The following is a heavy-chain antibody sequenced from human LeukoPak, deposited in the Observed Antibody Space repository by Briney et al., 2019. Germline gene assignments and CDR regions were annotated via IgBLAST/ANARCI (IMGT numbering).Heavy chain of an antibody. Sequence: PSETLSLTCAVSGYSISSGYYWGWIRQPPGKGLEWIGSIYHSGSTYYNPPLKSRVTISVDTSKNQFSLKLSSVTAADTAVYYCARGPLRAASLVRAFDIWGQGTMVTVSS. CDR2: IYHSGST. CDR3: ARGPLRAASLVRAFDI. J-gene: IGHJ3*02. V-gene: IGHV4-38-2*01. D-gene: IGHD6-13*01. CDR1: GYSISSGYY.